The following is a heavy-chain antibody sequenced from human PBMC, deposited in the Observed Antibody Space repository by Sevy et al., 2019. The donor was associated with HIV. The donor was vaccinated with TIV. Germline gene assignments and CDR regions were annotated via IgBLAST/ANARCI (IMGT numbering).Heavy chain of an antibody. Sequence: ASVKVSCKATGYNFNTYTIHWVRQAPGQSLEWMAWLNPGNGNTKYSQQFRGRVTITRDTSARPVYMELTSLTSEDTAVYFCARDPYARRGFDYWGQGTLLTVSS. J-gene: IGHJ4*02. D-gene: IGHD3-16*01. CDR2: LNPGNGNT. V-gene: IGHV1-3*01. CDR3: ARDPYARRGFDY. CDR1: GYNFNTYT.